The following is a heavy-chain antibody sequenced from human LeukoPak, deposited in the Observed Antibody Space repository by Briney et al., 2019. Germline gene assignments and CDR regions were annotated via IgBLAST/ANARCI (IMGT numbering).Heavy chain of an antibody. J-gene: IGHJ4*02. CDR2: ISSSSSYI. CDR1: GFTFSSYS. Sequence: GGSLRLSCAASGFTFSSYSMNWVRQAPGKGLEWVSSISSSSSYIYYADSVKGRFTISTDNAKYSLDLQMNSLRVEDTALYYCARGSSGAGYYFDYWGLGTLVTVSS. D-gene: IGHD3-22*01. V-gene: IGHV3-21*01. CDR3: ARGSSGAGYYFDY.